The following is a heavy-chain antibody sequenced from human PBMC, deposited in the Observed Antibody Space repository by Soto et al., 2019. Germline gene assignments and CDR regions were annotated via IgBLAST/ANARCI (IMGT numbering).Heavy chain of an antibody. CDR1: GGSFSGYY. CDR2: INHSGST. CDR3: ARSGVTTNYDY. D-gene: IGHD1-7*01. J-gene: IGHJ4*02. V-gene: IGHV4-34*01. Sequence: SETLSLTCAVYGGSFSGYYWSWIRQPPGKGLEWIGEINHSGSTNYNPSLKSRVTISVDTSKNQFSLKLSSVTAADTAVYYCARSGVTTNYDYWGQGTLVTVSS.